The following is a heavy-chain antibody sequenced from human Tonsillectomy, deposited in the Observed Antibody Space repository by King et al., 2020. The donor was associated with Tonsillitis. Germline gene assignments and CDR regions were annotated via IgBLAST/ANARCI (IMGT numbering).Heavy chain of an antibody. D-gene: IGHD1/OR15-1a*01. Sequence: QLVQSGGGVVQPGRSLRLSCAASGFTFSSYGMHWVRQAPGKGLEWVAVIWSDENKKYYSDSVKGRFTISRDNFQNTLYLQMNRRRAEDTALYFCARAGIPGKTCPDFWGQGALVTVSS. V-gene: IGHV3-33*08. CDR1: GFTFSSYG. CDR3: ARAGIPGKTCPDF. CDR2: IWSDENKK. J-gene: IGHJ1*01.